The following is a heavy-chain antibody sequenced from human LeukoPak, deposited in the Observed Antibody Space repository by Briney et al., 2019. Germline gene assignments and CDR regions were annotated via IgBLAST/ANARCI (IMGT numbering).Heavy chain of an antibody. Sequence: SETLSLTCTVSGGSISSYYWSWIRQPPGKGLEWIGYIYYSGSTNYNPSLKSRVTISVDTSKNQFSLKLSSVTAADTAVYYCARFHGGWGSYSSGFDYWGQGTLVTVSS. J-gene: IGHJ4*02. CDR3: ARFHGGWGSYSSGFDY. CDR1: GGSISSYY. V-gene: IGHV4-59*01. CDR2: IYYSGST. D-gene: IGHD3-16*01.